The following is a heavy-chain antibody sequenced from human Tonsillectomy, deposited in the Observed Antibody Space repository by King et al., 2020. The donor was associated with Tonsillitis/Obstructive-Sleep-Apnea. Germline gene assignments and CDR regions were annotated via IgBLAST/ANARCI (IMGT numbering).Heavy chain of an antibody. CDR2: IYYSGST. CDR1: GGSISSSSYY. D-gene: IGHD4-11*01. J-gene: IGHJ4*02. CDR3: ARPTVTKEIYYFDY. V-gene: IGHV4-39*01. Sequence: LQLQESGPGLVKPSETLSLTCTVSGGSISSSSYYWGWIRQPPGKGLEWIGSIYYSGSTYYNPSLKSRVTISVDTSKNQFSLKLSSVTAADTAVYYCARPTVTKEIYYFDYWGQGTLVTVSS.